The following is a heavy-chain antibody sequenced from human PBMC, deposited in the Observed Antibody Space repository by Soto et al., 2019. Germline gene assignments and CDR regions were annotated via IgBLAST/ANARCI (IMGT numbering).Heavy chain of an antibody. D-gene: IGHD5-12*01. CDR3: ARDAGEKWLRNYYYYYGMDV. V-gene: IGHV3-30-3*01. Sequence: GGSLRLSCAASGFTFSSYAMHWVRQAPGKGLEWVAVISYDGSNKYYADSVKGRFTISRDNSKNTLYLQMNSLRAEDTAVYYCARDAGEKWLRNYYYYYGMDVWGQGTTVTVSS. CDR1: GFTFSSYA. J-gene: IGHJ6*02. CDR2: ISYDGSNK.